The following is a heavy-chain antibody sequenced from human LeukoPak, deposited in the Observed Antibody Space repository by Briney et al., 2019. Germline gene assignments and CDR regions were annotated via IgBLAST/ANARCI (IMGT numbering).Heavy chain of an antibody. V-gene: IGHV3-30*03. CDR2: ISYDGSNK. CDR3: ARDTRATYAFDI. J-gene: IGHJ3*02. CDR1: GFTFSSYG. Sequence: GGSLRLSCAASGFTFSSYGVHWVRQAPGKGLEWVAVISYDGSNKYYADSVKGRFTISRDNSKNTLYLQMNSLRAEDTAVYYCARDTRATYAFDIWGQGTMVTVSS. D-gene: IGHD1-26*01.